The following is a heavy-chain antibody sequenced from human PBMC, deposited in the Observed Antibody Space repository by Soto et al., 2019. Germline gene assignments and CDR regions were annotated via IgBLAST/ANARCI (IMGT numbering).Heavy chain of an antibody. CDR2: MNPNSGNT. J-gene: IGHJ6*03. Sequence: ASVKVSCKASGYTFTSYDINWVRQATGQGLEWMGWMNPNSGNTGYAQKFQGRVTMTRNTSISTAYMELSSLRSEDTAVYYCARVDDILTGYFDYYYMDVWGKGTTVTVSS. CDR3: ARVDDILTGYFDYYYMDV. D-gene: IGHD3-9*01. CDR1: GYTFTSYD. V-gene: IGHV1-8*01.